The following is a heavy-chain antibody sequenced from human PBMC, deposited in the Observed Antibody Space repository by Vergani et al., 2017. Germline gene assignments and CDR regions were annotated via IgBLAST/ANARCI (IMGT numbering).Heavy chain of an antibody. J-gene: IGHJ6*02. CDR2: LRYDGSNE. D-gene: IGHD2-2*01. Sequence: QVQLVESGGGVVQPGGSLRLSCAASGLSFSTYGMHWVRQAPGRGLEWVAFLRYDGSNEYYGDAVKGRFIISRDNSKNMLSLEMHSLRPEDTAVYYCANSYCSSLSCYAFYGMEVWGQGTTVTVSS. CDR1: GLSFSTYG. V-gene: IGHV3-30*02. CDR3: ANSYCSSLSCYAFYGMEV.